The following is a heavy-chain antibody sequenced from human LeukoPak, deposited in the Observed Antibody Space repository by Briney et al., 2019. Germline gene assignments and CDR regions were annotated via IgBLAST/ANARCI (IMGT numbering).Heavy chain of an antibody. CDR1: GFTFSGYA. CDR2: ISGSGGST. Sequence: GGSLRLSCAASGFTFSGYAMSWVRQAPVKGLEWVSAISGSGGSTYYADSVKGRFTISRDNSKNTLYLQMNSLRAEDTAVYYCAKDRIVVAGLFDYWGQGTLVTVSS. V-gene: IGHV3-23*01. J-gene: IGHJ4*02. CDR3: AKDRIVVAGLFDY. D-gene: IGHD6-19*01.